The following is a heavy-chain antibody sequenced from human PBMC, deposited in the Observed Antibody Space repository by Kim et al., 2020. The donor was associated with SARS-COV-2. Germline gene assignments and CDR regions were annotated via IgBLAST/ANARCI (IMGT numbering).Heavy chain of an antibody. CDR1: GGSISSSNW. J-gene: IGHJ3*02. D-gene: IGHD3-10*01. Sequence: SETLSLTCAVSGGSISSSNWWSWVRQPPGKGLEWIGEIYHSGSTNYNPSLKSRVTISVDKSKNQFSLKLSSVTAADTAVYYCARGGVVRGAMYAFDIWGQGTMVTVSS. CDR3: ARGGVVRGAMYAFDI. V-gene: IGHV4-4*02. CDR2: IYHSGST.